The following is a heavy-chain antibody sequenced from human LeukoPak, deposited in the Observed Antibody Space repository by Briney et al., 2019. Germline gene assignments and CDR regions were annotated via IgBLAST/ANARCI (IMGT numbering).Heavy chain of an antibody. D-gene: IGHD3-10*01. Sequence: SETLSLTCTVSGGSISSYYWGWIRQPPGKGLEWIGSIYYSGSTYYNPSLKSRVTISVDTSKNQFSLKLSSVTAADTAVYYCARRGSGSYIDYWGQGTLVTVSS. CDR3: ARRGSGSYIDY. J-gene: IGHJ4*02. V-gene: IGHV4-39*01. CDR1: GGSISSYY. CDR2: IYYSGST.